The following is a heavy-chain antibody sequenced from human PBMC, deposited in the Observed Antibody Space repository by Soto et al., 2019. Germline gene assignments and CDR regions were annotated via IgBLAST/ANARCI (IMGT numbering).Heavy chain of an antibody. Sequence: QVQLVQSGAEVKKPGASVKVSCKASGYTFTSYGISWVRQAPGQGLEWMGWISAYNGNTNYAQKPQGRVTMTTDPSTSTAYMELRSLRSDDTAVYYCARDAAAGLYYYYGMDVWGQGTTVTVSS. V-gene: IGHV1-18*01. CDR3: ARDAAAGLYYYYGMDV. CDR1: GYTFTSYG. CDR2: ISAYNGNT. J-gene: IGHJ6*02. D-gene: IGHD6-13*01.